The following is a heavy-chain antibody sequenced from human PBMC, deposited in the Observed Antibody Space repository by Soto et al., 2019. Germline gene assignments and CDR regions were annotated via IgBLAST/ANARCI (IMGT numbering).Heavy chain of an antibody. CDR2: VYSDGRT. Sequence: PGGSLRLSCAASGFTVISNYMSCVRQAPGKGLEWVSVVYSDGRTYCADSVKGRFTISRDNSKNTLYLQMNSLRAEDTAVYYCAKDAYHYDSSGYPRRGFQHWGQGTLVTVSS. CDR1: GFTVISNY. CDR3: AKDAYHYDSSGYPRRGFQH. J-gene: IGHJ1*01. D-gene: IGHD3-22*01. V-gene: IGHV3-53*05.